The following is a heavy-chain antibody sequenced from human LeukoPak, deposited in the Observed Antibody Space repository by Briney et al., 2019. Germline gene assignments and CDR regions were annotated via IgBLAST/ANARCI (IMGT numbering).Heavy chain of an antibody. V-gene: IGHV4-59*01. CDR2: IYYSGST. CDR1: GGSISSYY. D-gene: IGHD5-18*01. CDR3: VRGGYSYGYGLGLLDY. Sequence: SETLSLTCTVSGGSISSYYWSWIRQPPGKGLEWIGYIYYSGSTNYNPSLKSRVTVSVDTSKNQFSLKLSSVTAADTAVYYCVRGGYSYGYGLGLLDYWGQGSLVTVSS. J-gene: IGHJ4*02.